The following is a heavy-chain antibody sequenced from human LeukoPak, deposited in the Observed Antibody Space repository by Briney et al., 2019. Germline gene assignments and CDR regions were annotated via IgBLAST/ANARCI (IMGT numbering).Heavy chain of an antibody. V-gene: IGHV3-30*04. D-gene: IGHD6-19*01. J-gene: IGHJ4*02. CDR2: ISYDGSNK. Sequence: PGGSLRLSCAASGFTFSSYAMHWVRQAPGKGLEWVAVISYDGSNKYYADSVKGRFTISRDNSKSTLYLQMNSLRAEDTAVYYCAREGGQWLVRHYYFDYWGQGTLVTVSS. CDR3: AREGGQWLVRHYYFDY. CDR1: GFTFSSYA.